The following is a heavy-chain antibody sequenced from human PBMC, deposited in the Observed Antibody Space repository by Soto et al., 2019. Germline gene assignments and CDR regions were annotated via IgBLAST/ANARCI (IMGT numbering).Heavy chain of an antibody. J-gene: IGHJ5*02. CDR3: ARLSYARGWFDP. CDR1: GGTFSTYT. Sequence: QVQLVQSGAEVKKPGSSVKVSCKASGGTFSTYTIIWVRQAPGQGLEWMGRIIPILGIADYAQKLQGRVTITADKSTSPAYMELSSLRSEDTAVYYCARLSYARGWFDPWGQGTLVTVSS. V-gene: IGHV1-69*02. D-gene: IGHD2-2*01. CDR2: IIPILGIA.